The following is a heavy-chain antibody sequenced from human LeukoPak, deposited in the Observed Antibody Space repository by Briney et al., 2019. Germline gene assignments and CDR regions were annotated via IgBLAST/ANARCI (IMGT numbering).Heavy chain of an antibody. V-gene: IGHV3-64*01. CDR2: ISGNGVTT. J-gene: IGHJ6*02. Sequence: SGGSLRLSCAASGFSFIGDYIHWVRQAPGKGLEYVSAISGNGVTTHYTNSVKGRFTISRDNPKNTVYLQMGSLTTEDTAVYYCARDTNREQDIWGQGTTVTVSS. CDR3: ARDTNREQDI. D-gene: IGHD3-3*01. CDR1: GFSFIGDY.